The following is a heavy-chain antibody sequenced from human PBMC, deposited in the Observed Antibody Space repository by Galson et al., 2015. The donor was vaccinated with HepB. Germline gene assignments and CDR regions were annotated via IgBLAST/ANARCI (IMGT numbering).Heavy chain of an antibody. CDR1: GFNFSAYS. CDR2: ISRSSSNM. CDR3: AERGGQAFDI. J-gene: IGHJ3*02. Sequence: CAASGFNFSAYSLNWVRQAPGKGLEWVSSISRSSSNMYYADSVQGRFTISRDNAKNSLYLQMNSLRAEDTAVYYCAERGGQAFDIWGQGTMVTVSS. V-gene: IGHV3-21*01.